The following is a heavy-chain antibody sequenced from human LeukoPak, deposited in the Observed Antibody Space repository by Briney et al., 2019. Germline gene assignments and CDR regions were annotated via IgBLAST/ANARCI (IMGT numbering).Heavy chain of an antibody. Sequence: GGSLRLSCAASGFTFSSYAMNWVRQAPGKGLEWVAVIWYDGSNKYYADSVKGRFTISRDNSKNTLYLQMNSLRAEDTAVYYCAKDGVVVPTYYFDYWGQGTLVTVSS. D-gene: IGHD2-2*01. V-gene: IGHV3-33*06. CDR3: AKDGVVVPTYYFDY. CDR2: IWYDGSNK. CDR1: GFTFSSYA. J-gene: IGHJ4*02.